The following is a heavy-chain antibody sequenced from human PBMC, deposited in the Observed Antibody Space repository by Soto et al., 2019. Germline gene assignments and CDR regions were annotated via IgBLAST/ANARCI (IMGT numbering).Heavy chain of an antibody. CDR1: GYTFTSYG. CDR2: ISAYNGNT. D-gene: IGHD3-22*01. Sequence: ASVKVSCKASGYTFTSYGFSWVRQAPGQGLEWMGWISAYNGNTNYAQKLQGRVTMTTDTSTSTAYMELRSLRSDDTAVYYCASGSIYDSSGYYYYGMDVWGQGTTVTVSS. CDR3: ASGSIYDSSGYYYYGMDV. V-gene: IGHV1-18*01. J-gene: IGHJ6*02.